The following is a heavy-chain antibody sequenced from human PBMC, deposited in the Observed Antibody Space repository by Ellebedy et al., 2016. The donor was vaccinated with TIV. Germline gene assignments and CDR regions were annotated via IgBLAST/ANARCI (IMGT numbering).Heavy chain of an antibody. CDR3: ARKVPAPTTVPPNWYFDL. V-gene: IGHV3-21*01. D-gene: IGHD4-17*01. Sequence: GESLKISCAVSGFPFSSYNMNWIRQAPGKGLEWVSAVNSVSTSMFYADSVKGRFTISRDNTKNSLFLQMTSLRAEDTAVYYCARKVPAPTTVPPNWYFDLWGRGTLVIVSS. CDR2: VNSVSTSM. J-gene: IGHJ2*01. CDR1: GFPFSSYN.